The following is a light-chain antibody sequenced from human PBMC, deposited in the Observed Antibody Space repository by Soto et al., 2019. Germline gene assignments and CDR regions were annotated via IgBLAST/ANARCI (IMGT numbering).Light chain of an antibody. CDR1: SSDVGGYNY. CDR3: CSYAGSYAYV. CDR2: DVS. Sequence: ALTQPRSVSGSPGQSVTISCTGTSSDVGGYNYVSWYQQHPGNAPKLMIYDVSKRPSGVPDRFSGSKSGNTASLTISGLQAEDEADHYCCSYAGSYAYVFGTGTKVTVL. V-gene: IGLV2-11*01. J-gene: IGLJ1*01.